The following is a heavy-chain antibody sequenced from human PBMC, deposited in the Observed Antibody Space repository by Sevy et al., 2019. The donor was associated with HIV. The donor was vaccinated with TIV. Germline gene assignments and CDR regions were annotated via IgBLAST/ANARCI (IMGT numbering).Heavy chain of an antibody. J-gene: IGHJ4*02. D-gene: IGHD6-13*01. CDR3: AREGGSSSWYVRFFDY. CDR2: IKQDGSEK. Sequence: GGSLRLSCAASGFTFSSYWMSWVRQAPGKGLEWVANIKQDGSEKYYVDSVKGRFTISRDNAKNSLYLQMNSPRAEDTAVYYCAREGGSSSWYVRFFDYWGQGTLVTVSS. V-gene: IGHV3-7*03. CDR1: GFTFSSYW.